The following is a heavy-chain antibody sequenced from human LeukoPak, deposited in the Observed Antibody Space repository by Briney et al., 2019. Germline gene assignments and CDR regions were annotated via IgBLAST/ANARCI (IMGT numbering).Heavy chain of an antibody. CDR1: GYTFTGYY. V-gene: IGHV1-2*06. Sequence: ASVKVSCKASGYTFTGYYMHWVRQAPGQGLEWMGRTNPNSGGTNYAQKFQGRVTMTRDTSISTAYMELTRLRSDDTAVYYCPRGEAAAQQYNWFDPWGQGTLVTVSS. CDR2: TNPNSGGT. D-gene: IGHD6-13*01. J-gene: IGHJ5*02. CDR3: PRGEAAAQQYNWFDP.